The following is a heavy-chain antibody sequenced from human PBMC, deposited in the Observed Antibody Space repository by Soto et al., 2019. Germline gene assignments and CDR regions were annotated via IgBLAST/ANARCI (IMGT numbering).Heavy chain of an antibody. CDR1: GGSISSSNW. V-gene: IGHV4-4*02. D-gene: IGHD5-12*01. CDR2: IYHSGST. CDR3: ALYSGYDDEDYYYYGMDV. J-gene: IGHJ6*02. Sequence: SETLSLTCAVSGGSISSSNWWSWVRQPPGKGLEWIGEIYHSGSTNYNPSLKSRVTISVDKSKNQFSLKLSSVTAADTAVYYCALYSGYDDEDYYYYGMDVWGQGTTVTLYS.